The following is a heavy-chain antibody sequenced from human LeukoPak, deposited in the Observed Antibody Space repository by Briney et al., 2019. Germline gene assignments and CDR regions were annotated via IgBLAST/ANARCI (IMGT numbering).Heavy chain of an antibody. CDR3: ARDRPGIPMVRGVITRFDY. D-gene: IGHD3-10*01. CDR2: INQDGSAR. Sequence: EGSLKLSCKASGGTFSSYGMSWVRQAPGKGLEWVRNINQDGSARNYVDSLKGRFTISGDKTTNSLYLQMSNLRAEDTAVYYCARDRPGIPMVRGVITRFDYWGQGTLVTVSS. CDR1: GGTFSSYG. J-gene: IGHJ4*02. V-gene: IGHV3-7*03.